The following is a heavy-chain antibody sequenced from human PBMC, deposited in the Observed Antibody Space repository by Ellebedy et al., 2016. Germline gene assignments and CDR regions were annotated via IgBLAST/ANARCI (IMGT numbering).Heavy chain of an antibody. CDR2: ISSSGYTI. Sequence: GGSLRLXXAASGFTFSDYYMSWIRQAPGKGLEWVSYISSSGYTIYYADSVKGRFTISRDNAKNSLYLQMNSLRAEDTAVYYCARDRGLRFLEWLPLDVWGKGTTVTVSS. D-gene: IGHD3-3*01. J-gene: IGHJ6*04. CDR1: GFTFSDYY. V-gene: IGHV3-11*04. CDR3: ARDRGLRFLEWLPLDV.